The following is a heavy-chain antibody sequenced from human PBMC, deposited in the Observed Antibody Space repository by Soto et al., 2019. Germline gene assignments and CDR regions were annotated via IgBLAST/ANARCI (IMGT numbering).Heavy chain of an antibody. Sequence: PGGSLRLSCAASGFTFSSYGMHWVRQAPGKGLEWVAVIWYDGSNKYYADSVKGRFTISRDNSKNTLYLQMNSLRAEDTAVYYCAKDRLLWFGDFDYWGQGTLVTVSS. J-gene: IGHJ4*02. CDR3: AKDRLLWFGDFDY. CDR2: IWYDGSNK. D-gene: IGHD3-10*01. V-gene: IGHV3-33*06. CDR1: GFTFSSYG.